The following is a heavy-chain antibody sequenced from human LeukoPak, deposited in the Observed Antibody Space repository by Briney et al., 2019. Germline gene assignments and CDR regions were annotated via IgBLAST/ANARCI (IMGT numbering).Heavy chain of an antibody. CDR1: RFTFDVYG. CDR2: INWNGGST. D-gene: IGHD2-2*01. V-gene: IGHV3-20*04. Sequence: GGSLRLSCAASRFTFDVYGMSWVRQAPGKGLEWVSGINWNGGSTGYADSVKGRFTISRDNAKNSLYLQMNSLRAEDTALYYCARESPYIVVVPAAPFDCWGQGTLVAVSS. J-gene: IGHJ4*02. CDR3: ARESPYIVVVPAAPFDC.